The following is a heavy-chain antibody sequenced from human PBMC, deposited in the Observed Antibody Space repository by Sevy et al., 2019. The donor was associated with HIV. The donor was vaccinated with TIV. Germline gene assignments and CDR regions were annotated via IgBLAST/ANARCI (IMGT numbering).Heavy chain of an antibody. V-gene: IGHV3-49*03. J-gene: IGHJ4*02. CDR2: IRSKAYGGTT. D-gene: IGHD3-22*01. CDR1: GFTFGDYA. CDR3: TRGHYYDSSAQGY. Sequence: GGSLRLSCTASGFTFGDYAMSWFRQAPGKGLEWVGFIRSKAYGGTTEYAASVKGRVTISREDSKSIAYLQMNSLKTEDTAVYYCTRGHYYDSSAQGYWGQGTLVTVSS.